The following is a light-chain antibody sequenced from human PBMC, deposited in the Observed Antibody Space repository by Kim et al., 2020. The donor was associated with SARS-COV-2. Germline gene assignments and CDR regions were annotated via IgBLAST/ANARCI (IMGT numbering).Light chain of an antibody. CDR3: GADHGSGSNFVLWV. CDR2: VGTGGIVG. V-gene: IGLV9-49*01. J-gene: IGLJ3*02. CDR1: SGDSNYK. Sequence: CTRGSGDSNYKVDWYQQRPGKGPRFVMRVGTGGIVGSKGDGIPDRFSVLGSGLNRYLTIKNIQEEDESDYHCGADHGSGSNFVLWVFGGGTKLTVL.